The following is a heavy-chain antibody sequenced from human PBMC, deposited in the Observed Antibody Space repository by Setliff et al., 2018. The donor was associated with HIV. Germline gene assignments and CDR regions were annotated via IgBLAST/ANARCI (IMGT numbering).Heavy chain of an antibody. Sequence: GASVKVSCKASGYTFTDYYIHWVRQAPGQGLEWMGRINPNNGGTNYAQKFQGRVTMTRETSISTAYMELSRLRSYDTAVYYCAVYSSSWFRYYGMDVWGQGTTVTVSS. D-gene: IGHD6-13*01. CDR3: AVYSSSWFRYYGMDV. CDR2: INPNNGGT. V-gene: IGHV1-2*06. CDR1: GYTFTDYY. J-gene: IGHJ6*02.